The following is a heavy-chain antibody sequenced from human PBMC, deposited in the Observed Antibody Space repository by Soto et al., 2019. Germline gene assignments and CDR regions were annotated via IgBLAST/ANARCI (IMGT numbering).Heavy chain of an antibody. CDR3: ARGQRVVAATYYFDY. J-gene: IGHJ4*02. V-gene: IGHV4-34*01. CDR1: GGSFSGYY. Sequence: QVQLQQWGAGLLKPSETLSLTCAVYGGSFSGYYWSWIRQPPGKGLEWIGEINHSGSTNYNPSLKRRVTISVDTSKNQFSLKLSSVTAADTAVYYCARGQRVVAATYYFDYWGQGTLVTVSS. D-gene: IGHD2-15*01. CDR2: INHSGST.